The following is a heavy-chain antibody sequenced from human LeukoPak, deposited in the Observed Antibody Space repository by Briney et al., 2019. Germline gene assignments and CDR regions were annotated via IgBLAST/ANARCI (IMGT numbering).Heavy chain of an antibody. J-gene: IGHJ4*02. V-gene: IGHV3-7*01. Sequence: GGSLRLSCAASGFSFSSYWMSWVRQAPGKGLEWVANIKEDGSAKYSVGSVKGRFTISRDNTKNSLFLEVNSLRAEDTAVYYCATGCSHHTYWGQGTLVTVSS. CDR2: IKEDGSAK. D-gene: IGHD6-19*01. CDR1: GFSFSSYW. CDR3: ATGCSHHTY.